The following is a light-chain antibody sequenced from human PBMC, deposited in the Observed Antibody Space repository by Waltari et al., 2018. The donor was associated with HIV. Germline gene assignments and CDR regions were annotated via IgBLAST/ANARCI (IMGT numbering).Light chain of an antibody. CDR3: CSYAGSSTHVV. CDR1: SSDVGSYNL. CDR2: EVS. Sequence: QSALTQPASVSGSPGQSITISCTGTSSDVGSYNLVSWYQQHPGKAPTLMIYEVSKRPSGVANRFAGSKSGKTASLTISGLQEEDEADYYCCSYAGSSTHVVFGGGTKLTVL. V-gene: IGLV2-23*02. J-gene: IGLJ2*01.